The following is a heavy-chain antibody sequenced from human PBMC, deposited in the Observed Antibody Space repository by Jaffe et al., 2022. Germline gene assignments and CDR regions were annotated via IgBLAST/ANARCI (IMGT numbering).Heavy chain of an antibody. D-gene: IGHD2-21*02. CDR1: GFAFNMNY. CDR2: INLNSGVT. V-gene: IGHV1-2*02. J-gene: IGHJ5*02. CDR3: ARGMMTTTPMLSP. Sequence: QVQMVQSGSEVKKPGASVKVSCKASGFAFNMNYIHWVRQAPGQGLEWMGWINLNSGVTNSAQRFQGRATFTRDTSINTAYMELSRLRYDDTALYYCARGMMTTTPMLSPWGQGTLVNVSS.